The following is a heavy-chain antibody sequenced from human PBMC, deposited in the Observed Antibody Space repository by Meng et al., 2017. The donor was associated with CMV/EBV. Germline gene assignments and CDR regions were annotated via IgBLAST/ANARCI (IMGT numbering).Heavy chain of an antibody. CDR3: ARDLGDLDYWGPDAFDI. V-gene: IGHV1-46*01. Sequence: ASVKVSCKASGYTFTSYYMHWVRQAPGQGLEWMGIINPSGGSTSYAQKFQGRVTMTRDTSTSTAYMELSRLRSDDTAVYYCARDLGDLDYWGPDAFDIWGQGTMVTVSS. J-gene: IGHJ3*02. CDR2: INPSGGST. D-gene: IGHD7-27*01. CDR1: GYTFTSYY.